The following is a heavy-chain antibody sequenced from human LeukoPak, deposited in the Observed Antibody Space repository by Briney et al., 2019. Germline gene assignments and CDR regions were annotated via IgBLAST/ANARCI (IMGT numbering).Heavy chain of an antibody. Sequence: PSETLSLTCTASGGSISTYYWSWIRQPPGKGLEWIGYIYYSGSTNYNPSLKSRVTMSIDTSKKHFSLKLSSVTAADTAVYYCAREGGGYYYFDYWGQGTMVTVSS. V-gene: IGHV4-59*01. D-gene: IGHD3-10*01. CDR2: IYYSGST. CDR3: AREGGGYYYFDY. J-gene: IGHJ4*02. CDR1: GGSISTYY.